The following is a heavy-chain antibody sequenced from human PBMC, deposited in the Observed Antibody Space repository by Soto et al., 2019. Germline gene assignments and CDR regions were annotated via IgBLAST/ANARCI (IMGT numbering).Heavy chain of an antibody. CDR3: ASEIQLYRDYGMDV. CDR2: INSDGSST. J-gene: IGHJ6*02. D-gene: IGHD5-18*01. V-gene: IGHV3-74*01. CDR1: GFTFSSYW. Sequence: PGGSLSLSCAASGFTFSSYWMHWVRQAPGKGLVWVSRINSDGSSTSYADSVKGRFTISRDNAKNTLYLQMNSLRAEVTAVYYCASEIQLYRDYGMDVWGQGTTVTVSS.